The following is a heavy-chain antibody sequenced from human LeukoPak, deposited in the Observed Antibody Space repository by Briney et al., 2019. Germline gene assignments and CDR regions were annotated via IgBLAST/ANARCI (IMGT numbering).Heavy chain of an antibody. Sequence: PSETLSLTCAVYGGSFSGYYWSWIRQPPGKGLEWIGCIYYSGNTNYNPSLKSRVTISADTSKNQFSLKLSSVTAADTAMYYCARQRDNALSYFDYWGQGTLVTVSS. J-gene: IGHJ4*02. D-gene: IGHD1-14*01. CDR1: GGSFSGYY. V-gene: IGHV4-59*08. CDR2: IYYSGNT. CDR3: ARQRDNALSYFDY.